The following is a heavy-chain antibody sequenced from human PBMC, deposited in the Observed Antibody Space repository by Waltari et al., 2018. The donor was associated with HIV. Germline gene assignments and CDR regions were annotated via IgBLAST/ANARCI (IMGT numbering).Heavy chain of an antibody. CDR3: ARNPPGVGVASIWVDY. Sequence: QVQLQQWGAGLLKPSETLSLTCAVYGGSSSGYYWSWIRQPPGKGLEWIGEINHSGRTNYNPSLKSRVTMSVDTSKNQFSLKLSSVTAADTAVYYCARNPPGVGVASIWVDYWGQGTLVTVSS. V-gene: IGHV4-34*01. CDR2: INHSGRT. J-gene: IGHJ4*02. D-gene: IGHD6-19*01. CDR1: GGSSSGYY.